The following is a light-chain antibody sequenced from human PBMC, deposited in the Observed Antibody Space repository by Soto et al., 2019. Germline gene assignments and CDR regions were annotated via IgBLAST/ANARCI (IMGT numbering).Light chain of an antibody. Sequence: QSALTQPASVSGSPGQSITISCTGTSSDVGHYNYVSWYQQHPGNAPKLVIYDVSIRASGVSDRFSGSKSGNTASLTISGLQAEDEAEYYCCSYTTTTSRVFGTGTKLTVL. CDR3: CSYTTTTSRV. J-gene: IGLJ1*01. CDR1: SSDVGHYNY. V-gene: IGLV2-14*03. CDR2: DVS.